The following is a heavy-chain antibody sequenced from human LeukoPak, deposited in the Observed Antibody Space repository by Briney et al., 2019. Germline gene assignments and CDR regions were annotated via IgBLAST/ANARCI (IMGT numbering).Heavy chain of an antibody. CDR3: ARDPTTIFGVVTPRYYYMDV. CDR1: GYTFTSYG. Sequence: ASVKVSCKASGYTFTSYGISWVRQAPGQGLEWMGWISAYNGNTNYAQKLQGRVTMTTDTSTSTAYMELRSLRSDDTAVYYCARDPTTIFGVVTPRYYYMDVWGKGTTVTVSS. J-gene: IGHJ6*03. V-gene: IGHV1-18*01. D-gene: IGHD3-3*01. CDR2: ISAYNGNT.